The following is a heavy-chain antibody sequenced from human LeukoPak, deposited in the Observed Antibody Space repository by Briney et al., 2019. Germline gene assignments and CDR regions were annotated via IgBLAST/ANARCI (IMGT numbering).Heavy chain of an antibody. CDR2: IYYSGST. D-gene: IGHD3-10*01. CDR1: GGSISSYY. V-gene: IGHV4-59*01. Sequence: SETLSLTCTVSGGSISSYYWSWIRQPPGKGLEWIGYIYYSGSTNYNPSLKSRVTISVDTSKNQFSLKLGSVTAADTAVYYCARAVGGDGSGSLWGPGTLVTVSS. CDR3: ARAVGGDGSGSL. J-gene: IGHJ4*02.